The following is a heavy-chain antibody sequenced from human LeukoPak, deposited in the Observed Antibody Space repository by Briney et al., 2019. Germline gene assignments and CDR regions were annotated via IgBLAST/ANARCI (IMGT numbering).Heavy chain of an antibody. CDR1: GGSFSGYY. CDR2: INHSGST. D-gene: IGHD2-15*01. J-gene: IGHJ4*02. V-gene: IGHV4-34*01. CDR3: ARQRSYYCSGGSCYPYYFDY. Sequence: SETLSLTCAVYGGSFSGYYWSWIRQPPGKGLEWIGEINHSGSTNYSPSLKSRVTISVGTSKNQFSLKLSSVTAADTAVYYCARQRSYYCSGGSCYPYYFDYWGQGTLVTVSS.